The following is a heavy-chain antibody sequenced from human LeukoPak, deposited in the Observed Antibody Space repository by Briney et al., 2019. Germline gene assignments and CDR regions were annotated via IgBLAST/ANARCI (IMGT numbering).Heavy chain of an antibody. J-gene: IGHJ4*02. CDR2: ITSRGEST. CDR3: ANARGRGDY. V-gene: IGHV3-23*01. CDR1: GFTFSIYA. Sequence: GGSLRLSCAASGFTFSIYAMSWVRQAPGKGLQWVSSITSRGESTWYVDSVKGRFTITRDNSKNTLYLQMNSLRAEDTAVYYCANARGRGDYWGQGTLVTVSS.